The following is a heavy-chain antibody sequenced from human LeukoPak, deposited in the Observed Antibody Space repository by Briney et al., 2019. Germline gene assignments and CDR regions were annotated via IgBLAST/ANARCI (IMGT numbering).Heavy chain of an antibody. CDR1: GYSISSGYY. J-gene: IGHJ4*02. CDR3: AGEGYCSSTSCLNIDY. V-gene: IGHV4-38-2*02. CDR2: IYHSGST. Sequence: SETLSLTCTVSGYSISSGYYWGWIRQPPGKGLEWIGSIYHSGSTNYNPSLKSRVTISVDKSKNQFSLKLSSVTAADTAVYYCAGEGYCSSTSCLNIDYWGQGTLVTVSS. D-gene: IGHD2-2*01.